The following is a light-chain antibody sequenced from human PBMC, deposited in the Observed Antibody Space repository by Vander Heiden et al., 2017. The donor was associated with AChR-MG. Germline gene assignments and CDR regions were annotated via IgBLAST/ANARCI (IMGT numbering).Light chain of an antibody. Sequence: HSVLTQPPSVSGAPGQRVTISCTGSSSNSGAGYDVHWYQQLPGTAPKLLIYGNSNRPSGVPDRFSGSKSGTSASLAITGLQAEDEADYYCQSYDSSLSAYVVFGGGTKLTVL. CDR3: QSYDSSLSAYVV. V-gene: IGLV1-40*01. CDR2: GNS. J-gene: IGLJ2*01. CDR1: SSNSGAGYD.